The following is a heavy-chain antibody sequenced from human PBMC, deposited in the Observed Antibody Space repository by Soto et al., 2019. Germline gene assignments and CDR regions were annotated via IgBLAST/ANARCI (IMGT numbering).Heavy chain of an antibody. J-gene: IGHJ4*02. Sequence: EVQLLESGGGLVQPGGSLRLSCAASGFTFSSYAMSWVRQAPGKGLEWVSAISGSGGRTYYADSVKGRFTISRDNSRNTLYLQINSLSAEDTAVYYCAKGYDFWSGYSFPSYYFAYWGQGTLVTVSS. V-gene: IGHV3-23*01. D-gene: IGHD3-3*01. CDR3: AKGYDFWSGYSFPSYYFAY. CDR2: ISGSGGRT. CDR1: GFTFSSYA.